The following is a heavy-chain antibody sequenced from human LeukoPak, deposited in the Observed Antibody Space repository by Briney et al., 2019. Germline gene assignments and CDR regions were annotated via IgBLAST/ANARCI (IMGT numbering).Heavy chain of an antibody. V-gene: IGHV4-34*01. CDR1: GGSLSGYY. CDR3: ASSTYYYGSGSFDY. J-gene: IGHJ4*02. Sequence: SETLSLTCAVYGGSLSGYYWSWIRQPPGKGLEWIGEINHSGSTNYNPSLKSRVTISVDTSKNQFSLKLSSVTAADTAVYYCASSTYYYGSGSFDYWGQGTLVTVSS. CDR2: INHSGST. D-gene: IGHD3-10*01.